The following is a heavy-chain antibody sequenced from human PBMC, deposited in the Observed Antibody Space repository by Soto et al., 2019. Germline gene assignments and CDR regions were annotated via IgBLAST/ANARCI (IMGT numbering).Heavy chain of an antibody. J-gene: IGHJ4*02. CDR3: ARGLRGVLDY. D-gene: IGHD5-12*01. CDR1: GFNFGNFG. Sequence: GSLRLSCVASGFNFGNFGMHLVRQAPGKGLEWLTVISNDENIKQDSVRGRFAIARDNSKNTLYLHLTSLRAEDTAIYYCARGLRGVLDYWGQGTLVTVSS. CDR2: ISNDENIK. V-gene: IGHV3-33*01.